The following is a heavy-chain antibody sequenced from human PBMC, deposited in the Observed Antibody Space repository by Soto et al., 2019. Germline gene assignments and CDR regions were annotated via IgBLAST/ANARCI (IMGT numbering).Heavy chain of an antibody. V-gene: IGHV4-59*01. CDR2: ISYSGST. J-gene: IGHJ4*02. Sequence: SETLSLTCTVSGGSISGYYGSWMRQPPGKGLEWIAYISYSGSTSYNPSLKSRVTISVDTSKNQFSLKLYSVTAADTAVYYCARAVAYNGFDYWGQGTQVTVSS. CDR3: ARAVAYNGFDY. D-gene: IGHD1-1*01. CDR1: GGSISGYY.